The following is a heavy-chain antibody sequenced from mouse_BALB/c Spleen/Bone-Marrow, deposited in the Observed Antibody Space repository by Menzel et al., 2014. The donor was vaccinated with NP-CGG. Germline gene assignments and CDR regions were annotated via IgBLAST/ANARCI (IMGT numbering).Heavy chain of an antibody. J-gene: IGHJ4*01. CDR1: GFNIKDTY. Sequence: VQLHQPGAELVKPGAAVQLPCTASGFNIKDTYMHWVKQRPEQGLEWIGRIDPANGYTDYAPKFQGKATITADTSSNTAYLQLSSLTSEDTAVYYCASKKNSYAIDYLVQRPPISVPS. CDR3: ASKKNSYAIDY. V-gene: IGHV14-3*02. CDR2: IDPANGYT.